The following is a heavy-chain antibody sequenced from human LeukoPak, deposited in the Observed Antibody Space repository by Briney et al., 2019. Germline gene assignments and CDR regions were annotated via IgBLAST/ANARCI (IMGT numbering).Heavy chain of an antibody. D-gene: IGHD3-9*01. V-gene: IGHV4-59*12. J-gene: IGHJ6*03. CDR2: IYYSGST. CDR1: GGSISNYY. Sequence: PSETLSLTCTVSGGSISNYYWNWIRQPPGKGLEWIGYIYYSGSTYYNPSLKSRVTISVDTSKNQFSLKLSSVTAADTAVYYCARVASFDWFSYYYYYYMDVWGKGTTVTVSS. CDR3: ARVASFDWFSYYYYYYMDV.